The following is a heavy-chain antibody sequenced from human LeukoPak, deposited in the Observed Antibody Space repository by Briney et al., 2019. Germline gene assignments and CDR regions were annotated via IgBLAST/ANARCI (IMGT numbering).Heavy chain of an antibody. CDR2: ISYDGSNK. Sequence: GGSLRLSCAASGFTFSSYAMHWVRQAPGKGLEWVAVISYDGSNKYYADSVKGRFTISRDNSKNTLYLQMNSLRAEDTAVYYCARDLRWELGPFDYWGQGTLVTVSS. V-gene: IGHV3-30-3*01. CDR1: GFTFSSYA. D-gene: IGHD1-26*01. J-gene: IGHJ4*02. CDR3: ARDLRWELGPFDY.